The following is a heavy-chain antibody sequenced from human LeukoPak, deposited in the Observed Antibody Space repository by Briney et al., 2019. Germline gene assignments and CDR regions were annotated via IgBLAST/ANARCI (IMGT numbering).Heavy chain of an antibody. V-gene: IGHV5-51*01. Sequence: GESLKISCKGSGYSFTNYWIGWVRQMPGKGPEWMGIIYPGDSDTRYSPSFQGQVTISADKSISTAYLQWSSLKASDTTMYYCARHLRLWQNWFDPWGQGTLVTVSS. CDR3: ARHLRLWQNWFDP. CDR2: IYPGDSDT. D-gene: IGHD5-18*01. J-gene: IGHJ5*02. CDR1: GYSFTNYW.